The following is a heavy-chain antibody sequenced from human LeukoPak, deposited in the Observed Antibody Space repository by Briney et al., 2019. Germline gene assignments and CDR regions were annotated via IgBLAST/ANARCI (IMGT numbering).Heavy chain of an antibody. CDR3: ARDGIYDSSGYYFRGMDV. D-gene: IGHD3-22*01. CDR2: IYYSGST. V-gene: IGHV4-59*01. J-gene: IGHJ6*02. CDR1: GGSISSYY. Sequence: PSETLSLTCTVSGGSISSYYWSWIRQPPGKGLEWIGYIYYSGSTNYNPSLKSRVTISVDTSKNQFSLKLSSVTAADTAVYYCARDGIYDSSGYYFRGMDVWGQGTTVTVSS.